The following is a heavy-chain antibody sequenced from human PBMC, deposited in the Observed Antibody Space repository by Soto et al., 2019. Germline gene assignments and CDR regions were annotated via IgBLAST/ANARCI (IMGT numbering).Heavy chain of an antibody. Sequence: QVQLVQSGAEVKKPGASVKVSCKASGYTFTGYYMHWVRRAPGQGLEWMGWINPNSGGTNYAQKFQGRVTMTRDTSISTAYMERSRLRSDDTAVYYCARANSGQHAGIYYYGMDVWGQGATVTVSS. CDR1: GYTFTGYY. V-gene: IGHV1-2*02. J-gene: IGHJ6*02. D-gene: IGHD6-13*01. CDR2: INPNSGGT. CDR3: ARANSGQHAGIYYYGMDV.